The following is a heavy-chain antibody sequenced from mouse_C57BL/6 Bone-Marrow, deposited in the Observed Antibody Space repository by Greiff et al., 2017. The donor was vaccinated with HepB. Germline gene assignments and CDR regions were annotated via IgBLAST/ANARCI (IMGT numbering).Heavy chain of an antibody. CDR1: GYTFTSFW. Sequence: QVQLQQPGAELVMPGASVKLSCKASGYTFTSFWMHWVKQRPGQGLEWIGEIDPSDSYTNYNQKFKGKSTLTVDKSSSTAYMQLSSLTSEDSAVYYCAIFPYWGQGTTLTVSS. CDR3: AIFPY. CDR2: IDPSDSYT. J-gene: IGHJ2*01. V-gene: IGHV1-69*01.